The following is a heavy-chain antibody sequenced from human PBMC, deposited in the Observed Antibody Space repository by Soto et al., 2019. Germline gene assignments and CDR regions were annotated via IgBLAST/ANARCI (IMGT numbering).Heavy chain of an antibody. J-gene: IGHJ3*02. CDR3: ARDFTGAEGAFDI. Sequence: QVQLVESGGGVVQPGRSLRLSCAASGFTFSSYGMHWVRQAPGKGLEWVAVIWYDGSNKYYADSVKGRFTISRDNSKNTLYLQMNSLRAEATAVYYCARDFTGAEGAFDIWGQGTMVTVSS. D-gene: IGHD2-8*02. CDR2: IWYDGSNK. CDR1: GFTFSSYG. V-gene: IGHV3-33*01.